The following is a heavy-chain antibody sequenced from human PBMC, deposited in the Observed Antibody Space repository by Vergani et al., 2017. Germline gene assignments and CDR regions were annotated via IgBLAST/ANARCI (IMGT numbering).Heavy chain of an antibody. CDR1: GGSVSSGSYY. CDR3: ARGRWSDNAFDI. CDR2: ISAYNGNT. Sequence: QVQLQESGPGLVKPSETLSLTCTVSGGSVSSGSYYWSWIRQPPGKGLEWMGWISAYNGNTNYAQKLQGRVTMTTDTSTSTAYMELRSLRSDDTAVYYCARGRWSDNAFDIWGQGTMVTVSS. V-gene: IGHV4-61*01. J-gene: IGHJ3*02. D-gene: IGHD5-24*01.